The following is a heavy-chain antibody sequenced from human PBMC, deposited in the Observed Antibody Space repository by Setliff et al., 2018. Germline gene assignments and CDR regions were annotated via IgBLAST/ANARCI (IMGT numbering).Heavy chain of an antibody. D-gene: IGHD3-9*01. V-gene: IGHV4-34*01. CDR3: ARALGFDPVYHYYMDV. J-gene: IGHJ6*03. CDR1: GGSFSDYH. CDR2: INHSGSS. Sequence: SETLSLTCAVYGGSFSDYHWSWIRQTPGKGLEWIGKINHSGSSTYNPSLKSRVTISLYTSKSQFSLTLSPVTAADTAVYYCARALGFDPVYHYYMDVWGKGTTVTVSS.